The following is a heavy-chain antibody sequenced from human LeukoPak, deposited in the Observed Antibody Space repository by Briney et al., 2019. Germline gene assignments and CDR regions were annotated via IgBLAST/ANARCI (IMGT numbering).Heavy chain of an antibody. V-gene: IGHV4-39*07. CDR1: GGSISSSSYY. J-gene: IGHJ3*02. CDR3: AREGSLLWFGEGAFDI. CDR2: IYYSGST. D-gene: IGHD3-10*01. Sequence: SETLSLTCTVSGGSISSSSYYWGWIRQPPGKGLEWIGSIYYSGSTYYNPFLKSRVTISVDTSKNQFSLKLSSVTAADTAVYYCAREGSLLWFGEGAFDIWGQGTMVTVSS.